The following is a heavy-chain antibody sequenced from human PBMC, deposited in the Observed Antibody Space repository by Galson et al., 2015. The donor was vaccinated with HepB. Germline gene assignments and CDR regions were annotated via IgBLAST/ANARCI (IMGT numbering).Heavy chain of an antibody. D-gene: IGHD6-13*01. V-gene: IGHV5-51*01. Sequence: QSGAEVKKPGESLRISCKASGYTFSTYWLGWVRQMPGKGLESMGPIYPGDSDTRYSPSFEGQVTISADKSISTAYLQWSSLKASDTAMYYCARQKAAAGTADFDYWGQGTLVTVSS. CDR2: IYPGDSDT. CDR3: ARQKAAAGTADFDY. J-gene: IGHJ4*02. CDR1: GYTFSTYW.